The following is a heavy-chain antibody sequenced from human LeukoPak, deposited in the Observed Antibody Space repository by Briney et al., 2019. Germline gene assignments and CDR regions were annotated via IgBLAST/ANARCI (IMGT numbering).Heavy chain of an antibody. D-gene: IGHD2/OR15-2a*01. Sequence: GGSLRLSCSGSQFTFSYYAITWVRQAPGRGLEWVSGIGGSGESRYYAEFAKGRFTISRDNSKNTLFLQLNSLRVEDTAVYYCAKEIYAHGSHGFDFWGQGTLVTVSS. CDR3: AKEIYAHGSHGFDF. CDR2: IGGSGESR. J-gene: IGHJ4*02. CDR1: QFTFSYYA. V-gene: IGHV3-23*01.